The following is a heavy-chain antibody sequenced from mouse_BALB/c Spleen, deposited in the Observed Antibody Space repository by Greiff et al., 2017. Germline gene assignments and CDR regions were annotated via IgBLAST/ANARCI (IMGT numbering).Heavy chain of an antibody. J-gene: IGHJ4*01. V-gene: IGHV5-6*02. D-gene: IGHD2-3*01. CDR3: ARGMDGYYAMDY. CDR1: GFTFSSYG. Sequence: EVMLVESGGDLVKPGGSLKLSCAASGFTFSSYGMSLVRQTPDKRLGWVATISSGGSYTYYPDSVKGRFTISRDNAKNTLYLQMSSLKSEDTAMYYCARGMDGYYAMDYWGQGTSVTVSS. CDR2: ISSGGSYT.